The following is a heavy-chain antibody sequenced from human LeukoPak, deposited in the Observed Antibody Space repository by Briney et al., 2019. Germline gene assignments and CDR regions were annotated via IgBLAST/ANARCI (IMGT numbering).Heavy chain of an antibody. J-gene: IGHJ4*02. CDR1: GGSISSSRYY. V-gene: IGHV4-39*07. D-gene: IGHD2-21*02. CDR2: INHSGST. CDR3: ARGQAVVVTEPFDY. Sequence: PSETLSLTCTVSGGSISSSRYYWGWIRQPPGKGLEWIGEINHSGSTNYNPSLKSRVTISVDTSKNQFSLKLSSVTAADTAVYYCARGQAVVVTEPFDYWGQGTLVTVSS.